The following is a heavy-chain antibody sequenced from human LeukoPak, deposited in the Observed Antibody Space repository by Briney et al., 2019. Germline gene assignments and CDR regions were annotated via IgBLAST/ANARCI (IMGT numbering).Heavy chain of an antibody. J-gene: IGHJ4*02. Sequence: PGGSLRLSCAASGFTFSSYSMNWVRQAPGKGLEWVSSISSSSSYIYYADSVKGRFTISRDNAKNSLYLQMNSLRAEDTAVYYCAREADSLLEGFDYWGQGTLVTVSS. CDR3: AREADSLLEGFDY. V-gene: IGHV3-21*01. CDR1: GFTFSSYS. D-gene: IGHD1-1*01. CDR2: ISSSSSYI.